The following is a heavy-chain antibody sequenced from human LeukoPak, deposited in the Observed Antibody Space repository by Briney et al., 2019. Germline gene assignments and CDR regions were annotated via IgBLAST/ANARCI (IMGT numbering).Heavy chain of an antibody. Sequence: IPSETLSLTCSVSGYSITSGYFWGWIRQPPGKGLEWIGSIYHSGSTYYNPSLKTRVSIDVDTSKNQFSLKLNSVTAADTAVYYCARDTVVAAADMYYFDYWGQGTLVTVSS. V-gene: IGHV4-38-2*02. CDR1: GYSITSGYF. J-gene: IGHJ4*02. CDR2: IYHSGST. CDR3: ARDTVVAAADMYYFDY. D-gene: IGHD6-13*01.